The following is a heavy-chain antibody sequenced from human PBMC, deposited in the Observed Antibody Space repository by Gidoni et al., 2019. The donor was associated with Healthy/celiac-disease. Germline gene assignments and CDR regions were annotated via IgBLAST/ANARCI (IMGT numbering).Heavy chain of an antibody. CDR2: ISSSSSYI. Sequence: EVQLVESGGGLVKPGGSLRRPCAASGFTVSSYSMNWVRQAPGKGLEWVSSISSSSSYIYYADSVKGRFTISRDNAKNSLYLQMNSLRAEDTAVYYCAVVISPDYWGQGTLVTVSS. CDR3: AVVISPDY. J-gene: IGHJ4*02. D-gene: IGHD3-16*02. V-gene: IGHV3-21*01. CDR1: GFTVSSYS.